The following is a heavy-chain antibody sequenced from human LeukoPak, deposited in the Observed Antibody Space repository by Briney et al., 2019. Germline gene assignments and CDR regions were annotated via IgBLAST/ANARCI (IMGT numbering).Heavy chain of an antibody. CDR1: GFTFSSYS. J-gene: IGHJ3*02. D-gene: IGHD2-21*01. CDR2: ISSSSSYI. Sequence: PGGSLRLSCAASGFTFSSYSMNWVRQAPGKGLEWVSSISSSSSYIYYADSVKGRFTISRDNAKNSLYLQMNSLRAEDTAVYYCARGQLWLSRAFDIWGQGTMVTVSS. CDR3: ARGQLWLSRAFDI. V-gene: IGHV3-21*01.